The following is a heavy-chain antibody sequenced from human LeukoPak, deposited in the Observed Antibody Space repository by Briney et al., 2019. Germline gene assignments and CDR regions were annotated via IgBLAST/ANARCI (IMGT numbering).Heavy chain of an antibody. Sequence: PSETLSLTCTVSGGSISSYYWSWIRQPPGKGLEWIGYIYYSGSTNYNPSLKSRVTISVDTSKNQFSLKLNSVTAADTAVYYCARSVSGVYPASSDYWGQGTLVTVSS. CDR2: IYYSGST. CDR3: ARSVSGVYPASSDY. V-gene: IGHV4-59*01. J-gene: IGHJ4*02. CDR1: GGSISSYY. D-gene: IGHD5/OR15-5a*01.